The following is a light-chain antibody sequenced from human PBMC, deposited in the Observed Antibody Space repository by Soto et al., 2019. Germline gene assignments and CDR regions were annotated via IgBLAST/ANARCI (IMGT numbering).Light chain of an antibody. Sequence: DIQLTQSPSFLSASVGDRVTITCRASQGTSSYLAWYQQKPGKAPKLLIYAASTLQSGVPSRFSGSGSGTEFTLTISSLQPEDFTTYYCQQLQSYPITFGQGTRLEIK. J-gene: IGKJ5*01. CDR3: QQLQSYPIT. CDR1: QGTSSY. CDR2: AAS. V-gene: IGKV1-9*01.